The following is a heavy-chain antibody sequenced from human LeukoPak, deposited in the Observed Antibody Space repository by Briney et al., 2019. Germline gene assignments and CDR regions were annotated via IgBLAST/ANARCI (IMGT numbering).Heavy chain of an antibody. J-gene: IGHJ5*02. CDR2: ISAYNGNT. CDR1: GYTFTSYG. D-gene: IGHD2-2*01. V-gene: IGHV1-18*01. CDR3: ARDLYCSSTSCPPEWFDP. Sequence: ASVKVSCKASGYTFTSYGISWVRQAPGQGPEWMGWISAYNGNTNYAQKLQGRVTMTTDTSTSTAYMELRSLRSDDTAVYYCARDLYCSSTSCPPEWFDPWGQGTLVTVSS.